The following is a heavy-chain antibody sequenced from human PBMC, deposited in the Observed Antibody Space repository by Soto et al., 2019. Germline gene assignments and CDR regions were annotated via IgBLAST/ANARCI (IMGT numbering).Heavy chain of an antibody. J-gene: IGHJ6*02. CDR2: INPSGGST. Sequence: ASVKVSFKASGYTFTSYYMHWVRQAPGQGLEWMGIINPSGGSTSYAQKFQGRVTMTRDTSTSTVYMELSSLRSEDTAVYYCARAGVTMVRGVYYYGMDVWGQGTTVTVSS. CDR1: GYTFTSYY. V-gene: IGHV1-46*01. D-gene: IGHD3-10*01. CDR3: ARAGVTMVRGVYYYGMDV.